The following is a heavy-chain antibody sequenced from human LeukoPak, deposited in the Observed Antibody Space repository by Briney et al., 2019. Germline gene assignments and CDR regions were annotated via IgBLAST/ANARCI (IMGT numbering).Heavy chain of an antibody. CDR1: GFTFSAYT. Sequence: GGSLRLSCAASGFTFSAYTMNWVRQAPGKGLEWVSAVSSNSAYIYCAGSLRGRFTISRDNAKSLLYLQINSLRADDTAVYYCAREGGRRRASNFDRFDPWGQETLVTVSS. V-gene: IGHV3-21*06. D-gene: IGHD3-9*01. CDR3: AREGGRRRASNFDRFDP. CDR2: VSSNSAYI. J-gene: IGHJ5*02.